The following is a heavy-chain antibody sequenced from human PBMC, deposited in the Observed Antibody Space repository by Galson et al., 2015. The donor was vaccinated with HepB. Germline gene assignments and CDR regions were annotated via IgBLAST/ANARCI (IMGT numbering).Heavy chain of an antibody. CDR3: ARKYYYGSGTKGYGMDV. V-gene: IGHV1-18*04. CDR2: ISAYNGNT. J-gene: IGHJ6*02. CDR1: GYTFTSYG. Sequence: SVKVSCKASGYTFTSYGISWVRQAPGQGLEWMGWISAYNGNTNYAQKLQGRVTMTTDTSTSTAYMELRSLRSDDTAVYYCARKYYYGSGTKGYGMDVWGQGTTVTVSS. D-gene: IGHD3-10*01.